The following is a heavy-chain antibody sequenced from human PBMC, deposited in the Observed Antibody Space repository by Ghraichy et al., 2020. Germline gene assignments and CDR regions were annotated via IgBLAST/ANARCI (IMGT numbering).Heavy chain of an antibody. CDR1: GDSISSTNW. D-gene: IGHD2-15*01. CDR3: ARLRAGCSGDNVYSGAFDI. CDR2: ILHSGST. J-gene: IGHJ3*02. Sequence: SCAVSGDSISSTNWWSWVRQSPGKGLEWIGEILHSGSTNYNASLKSRVSISVDISKNQFFLKLTSVTAADPAMYYCARLRAGCSGDNVYSGAFDIWGQGTMVTVSS. V-gene: IGHV4-4*02.